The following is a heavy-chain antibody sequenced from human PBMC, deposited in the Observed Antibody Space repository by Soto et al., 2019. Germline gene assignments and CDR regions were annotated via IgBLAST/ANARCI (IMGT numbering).Heavy chain of an antibody. CDR1: GYIFNNLG. V-gene: IGHV1-18*01. CDR3: AICYCSVGSCFTCWHFDL. Sequence: QGLLVQSGAEVRKPGASVKVSCQASGYIFNNLGLSWVGQVPGQGFGWVGWIGPNIGKTDYAPMLRDKVTMTVDPTTNTAYMELRSLTSDDSALYYCAICYCSVGSCFTCWHFDLWGRGTQGTVSS. D-gene: IGHD6-19*01. CDR2: IGPNIGKT. J-gene: IGHJ2*01.